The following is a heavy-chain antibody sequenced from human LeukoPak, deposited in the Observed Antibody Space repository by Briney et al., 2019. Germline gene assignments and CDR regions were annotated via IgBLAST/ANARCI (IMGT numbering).Heavy chain of an antibody. D-gene: IGHD1-26*01. CDR2: IKQDGSEK. J-gene: IGHJ4*02. Sequence: PGGSLRLSCAASGFTFSSYWMSWVRQAPGKGLEWVANIKQDGSEKYYVDSVKGRFTISRDNAKNSPYLQMNSLRAEDTAVYYCARDSGSYYVRHYYFDYWGQGTLVTVSP. CDR3: ARDSGSYYVRHYYFDY. CDR1: GFTFSSYW. V-gene: IGHV3-7*03.